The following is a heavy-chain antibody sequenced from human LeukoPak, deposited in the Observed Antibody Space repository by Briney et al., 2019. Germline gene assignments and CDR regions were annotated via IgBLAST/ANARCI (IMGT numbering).Heavy chain of an antibody. CDR1: GFTFSSYA. CDR2: ISGSGGST. Sequence: GGSLRLSCAASGFTFSSYAMSWVRQAPGKGLEWVSAISGSGGSTYYADSVKGRFTISRDNSKNTLYLQMNSLRAEDTAVYYCAKAEVWGIIAVAGIDYWGQGTLVTVSS. V-gene: IGHV3-23*01. CDR3: AKAEVWGIIAVAGIDY. J-gene: IGHJ4*02. D-gene: IGHD6-19*01.